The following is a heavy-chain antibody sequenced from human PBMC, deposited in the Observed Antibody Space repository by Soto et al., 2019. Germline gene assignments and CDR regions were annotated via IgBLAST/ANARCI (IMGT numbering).Heavy chain of an antibody. CDR2: ISSNSAYI. CDR1: GFTFRSFT. J-gene: IGHJ5*02. V-gene: IGHV3-21*01. CDR3: TRDASRDSSARGWFDP. D-gene: IGHD6-13*01. Sequence: GGSLRLSCAASGFTFRSFTMNWVRQAPGKGLEWVSTISSNSAYIYYTDALRGRFTISRDNAKSSLHLQMNSLRAEDTAVYYCTRDASRDSSARGWFDPWGPGTLVTVSS.